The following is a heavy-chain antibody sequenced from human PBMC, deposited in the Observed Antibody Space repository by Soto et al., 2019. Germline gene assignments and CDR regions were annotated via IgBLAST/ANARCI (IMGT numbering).Heavy chain of an antibody. CDR3: ARQFSIAVVDY. CDR1: GCSISSYY. J-gene: IGHJ4*02. V-gene: IGHV4-59*08. CDR2: IYYSAST. D-gene: IGHD6-19*01. Sequence: ETLSLSCTVSGCSISSYYWSWIRQPPGKGLEWIGYIYYSASTNYNPSLKSRVTISVDTSKNQFSLKLSSVTAADTAVYYCARQFSIAVVDYWGQGTLVTVSS.